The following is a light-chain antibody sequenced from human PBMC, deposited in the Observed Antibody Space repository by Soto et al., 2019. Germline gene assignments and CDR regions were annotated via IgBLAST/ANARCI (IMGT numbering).Light chain of an antibody. J-gene: IGKJ1*01. Sequence: DIQITQSPVSLSASVGDRVTITCRASETISTFLNWYQQKPGKAPKVLIFAASSLQSGVPSRFSGSGSGTDFALTISGXQPEDFATYYCQQSYNIPPTFGQGTKVDIK. V-gene: IGKV1-39*01. CDR3: QQSYNIPPT. CDR1: ETISTF. CDR2: AAS.